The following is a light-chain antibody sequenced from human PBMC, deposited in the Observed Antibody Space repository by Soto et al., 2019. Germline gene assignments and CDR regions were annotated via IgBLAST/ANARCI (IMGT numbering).Light chain of an antibody. CDR1: QSISSY. V-gene: IGKV1-39*01. CDR3: QQSYSTPIT. CDR2: AAS. J-gene: IGKJ5*01. Sequence: IQMTRAPSSLSKSVVDRVTITFRASQSISSYLNWYQQKPGKAPKLLIYAASSLQSGVPSRFSGSGSGTDFTLTISSLQPEDFATYYCQQSYSTPITFGQAIRLEIK.